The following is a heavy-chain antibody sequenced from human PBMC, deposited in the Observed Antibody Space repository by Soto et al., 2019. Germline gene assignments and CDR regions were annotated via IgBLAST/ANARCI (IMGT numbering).Heavy chain of an antibody. J-gene: IGHJ5*02. CDR1: GGSISSGGYS. CDR2: IYHSGST. CDR3: ARAVLRFLQWIPEWFDP. D-gene: IGHD3-3*01. Sequence: SETLSLTCAVSGGSISSGGYSWSWIRQPPGKGLEWIGYIYHSGSTYYNPSLKSRVTISVDRSKNQFSLKLSSVTAADTAVYYCARAVLRFLQWIPEWFDPPGQATLVTLSS. V-gene: IGHV4-30-2*01.